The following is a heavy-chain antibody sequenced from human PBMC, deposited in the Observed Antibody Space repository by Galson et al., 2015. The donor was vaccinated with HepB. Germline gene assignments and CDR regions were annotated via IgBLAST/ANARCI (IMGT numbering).Heavy chain of an antibody. CDR1: GFTFSSYA. D-gene: IGHD3-16*01. V-gene: IGHV3-23*01. CDR2: ISGSGGST. CDR3: AKAAPGGFYYYYGMDV. Sequence: SLRLSCAASGFTFSSYAMSWVRQAPGKGLEWVSAISGSGGSTYYADSVKGRFTISRDNSKNTLYLQMNSLRAEDTAVYYCAKAAPGGFYYYYGMDVWGQGTTVTVSS. J-gene: IGHJ6*02.